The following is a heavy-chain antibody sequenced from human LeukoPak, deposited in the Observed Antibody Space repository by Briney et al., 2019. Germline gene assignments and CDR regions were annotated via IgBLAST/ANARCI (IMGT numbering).Heavy chain of an antibody. D-gene: IGHD3-9*01. CDR3: ARVGGDILTGYPDAFDI. J-gene: IGHJ3*02. CDR1: GGSISSGGYS. Sequence: SETLSLTCAVSGGSISSGGYSWSWIRQPPGKGLEWIGYIYHSGSTYYNPSLKSRVTISVDRSKNQFSLKLSSVTAADTAVYYCARVGGDILTGYPDAFDIWGQGTMVTVSS. CDR2: IYHSGST. V-gene: IGHV4-30-2*01.